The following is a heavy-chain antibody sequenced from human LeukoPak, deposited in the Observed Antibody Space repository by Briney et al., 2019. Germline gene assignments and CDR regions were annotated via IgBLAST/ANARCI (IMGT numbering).Heavy chain of an antibody. J-gene: IGHJ4*02. CDR1: GVSISSYH. D-gene: IGHD2-15*01. CDR3: ARKDGDY. V-gene: IGHV4-59*01. CDR2: IYNSGST. Sequence: SETLSLTCTVSGVSISSYHWSWIRQPPVKGLEWIGYIYNSGSTNYNPSLKSRVTISVDTSKNQVSLKLSSVTAADTAVYYCARKDGDYWGRGILVTVSS.